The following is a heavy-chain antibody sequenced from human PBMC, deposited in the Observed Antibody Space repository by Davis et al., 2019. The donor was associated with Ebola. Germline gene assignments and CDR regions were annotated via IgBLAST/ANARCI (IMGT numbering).Heavy chain of an antibody. CDR1: GFTFSSYW. CDR2: INPDGSFT. D-gene: IGHD2-2*01. Sequence: GESLKISCAASGFTFSSYWMHWVRQAPGKGLVWVSRINPDGSFTDYADSVKGRFSISRGSTSNTLYLQMNGLRAEDTAVYYCARSSYQPDYWGQGTLVTVSS. CDR3: ARSSYQPDY. J-gene: IGHJ4*02. V-gene: IGHV3-74*01.